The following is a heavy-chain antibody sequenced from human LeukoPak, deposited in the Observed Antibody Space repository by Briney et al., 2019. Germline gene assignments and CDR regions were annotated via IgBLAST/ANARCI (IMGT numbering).Heavy chain of an antibody. D-gene: IGHD3-16*01. CDR1: GITFRKYA. V-gene: IGHV3-23*01. Sequence: GGSLRLSCVGSGITFRKYATTWVRQAPGKGLEWVSSITVSGGQTDYTDSVKGRFTIFRDNSRNTLYLQMNTLRAEDTAVYYCAKDPNGDYVGAFDDWGQGTMVTVSS. CDR2: ITVSGGQT. J-gene: IGHJ3*01. CDR3: AKDPNGDYVGAFDD.